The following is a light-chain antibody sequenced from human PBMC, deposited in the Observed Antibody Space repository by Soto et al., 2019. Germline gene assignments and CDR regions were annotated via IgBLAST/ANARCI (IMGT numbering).Light chain of an antibody. CDR2: GAS. J-gene: IGKJ1*01. V-gene: IGKV3-20*01. CDR3: QHYGYSLWT. Sequence: DMVLTQSPANLSLSPGERATLSCISRQSVKSNLAAYQQKPGPAPRLLIYGASSRATGITDRFSGSGSGTDFTLTITILEPEDFAGYYCQHYGYSLWTFGQVTKVDIK. CDR1: QSVKSN.